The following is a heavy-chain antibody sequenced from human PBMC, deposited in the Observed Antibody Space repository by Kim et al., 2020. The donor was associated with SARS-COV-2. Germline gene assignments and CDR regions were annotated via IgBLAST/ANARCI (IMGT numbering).Heavy chain of an antibody. CDR2: MNPNSGNT. J-gene: IGHJ6*01. CDR1: GYTFTSYD. CDR3: ATGRRVTMIVVVIKTVYYY. V-gene: IGHV1-8*01. Sequence: ASLKVSCKASGYTFTSYDINWVRQATGQGLEWMGWMNPNSGNTGYAQKFQGRVTMTRITSIITAYMELSSLRSEVTAVYYCATGRRVTMIVVVIKTVYYY. D-gene: IGHD3-22*01.